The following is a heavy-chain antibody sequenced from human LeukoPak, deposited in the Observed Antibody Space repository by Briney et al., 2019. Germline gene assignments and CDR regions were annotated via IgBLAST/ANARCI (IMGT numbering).Heavy chain of an antibody. Sequence: TGGSLRLSCAASGFIVSSNYMNWVRQAPGKGLEWVSYISSSGITIYYADSVKGRFTSSRDNSKNTLFLQMNSLRAEDTAVYYCAKDREGLSSGYDLEYFDYWGQGTLVTVSS. D-gene: IGHD5-12*01. V-gene: IGHV3-48*01. CDR1: GFIVSSNY. J-gene: IGHJ4*02. CDR2: ISSSGITI. CDR3: AKDREGLSSGYDLEYFDY.